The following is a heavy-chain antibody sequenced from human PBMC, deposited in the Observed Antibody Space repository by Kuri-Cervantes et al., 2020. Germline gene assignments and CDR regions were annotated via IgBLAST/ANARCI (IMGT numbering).Heavy chain of an antibody. J-gene: IGHJ4*02. D-gene: IGHD6-13*01. CDR2: INDSGAT. CDR1: GGSLSGFF. V-gene: IGHV4-34*01. Sequence: ESLKISCAVYGGSLSGFFWTWIRQSPAKGLEWIGEINDSGATNYNPSLESRVTISVDKSNNQLSLKLTSVTAADTAVYYCARHYSSSWYSPLDYWGQGTLVTVSS. CDR3: ARHYSSSWYSPLDY.